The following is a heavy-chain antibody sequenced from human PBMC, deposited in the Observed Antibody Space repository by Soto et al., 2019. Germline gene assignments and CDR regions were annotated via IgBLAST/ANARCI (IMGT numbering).Heavy chain of an antibody. CDR2: INPNSGNT. V-gene: IGHV1-8*02. CDR3: ATDYGGNSGGYWYFDL. J-gene: IGHJ2*01. D-gene: IGHD4-17*01. Sequence: ASVKVSCKASGYTFTGYYMHWVRQAPGQGLEWMGWINPNSGNTGHAQKFQGRVTMTRNTSISTAYMELSSLRSEDTAVYYCATDYGGNSGGYWYFDLWGRGTLVTVS. CDR1: GYTFTGYY.